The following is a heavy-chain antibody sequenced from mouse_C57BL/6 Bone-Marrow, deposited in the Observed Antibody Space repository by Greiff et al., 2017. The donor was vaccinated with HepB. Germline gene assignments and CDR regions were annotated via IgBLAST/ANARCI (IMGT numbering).Heavy chain of an antibody. V-gene: IGHV5-4*01. J-gene: IGHJ3*01. D-gene: IGHD1-1*01. CDR1: GFTFSSYA. Sequence: EVKLVESGGGLVKPGGSLKLSCAASGFTFSSYAMSWVRQTPEKRLEWVATISDGGSYTYYPDNVKGRFTISRDNAKNNLYLQMSHLKSEDTAMYYCARDYLVAYWGQGTLVTVSA. CDR3: ARDYLVAY. CDR2: ISDGGSYT.